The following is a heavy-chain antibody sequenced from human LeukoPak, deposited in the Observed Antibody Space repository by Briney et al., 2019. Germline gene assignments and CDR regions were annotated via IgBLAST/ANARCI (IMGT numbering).Heavy chain of an antibody. Sequence: SETLSLTCTVSGGSISSYYWSWIRQPPGKGLEWIGEINHSGSTNYNPSLKSRVTISVDTSKNQFSLKLSSVTAADTAVYYCARWKDTALFPYYFDYWGQGTLVTVSS. CDR3: ARWKDTALFPYYFDY. CDR2: INHSGST. V-gene: IGHV4-34*01. J-gene: IGHJ4*02. D-gene: IGHD5-18*01. CDR1: GGSISSYY.